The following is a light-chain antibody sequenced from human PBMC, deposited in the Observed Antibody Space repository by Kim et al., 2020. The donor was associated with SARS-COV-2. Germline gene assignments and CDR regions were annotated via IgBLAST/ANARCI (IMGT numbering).Light chain of an antibody. V-gene: IGLV3-1*01. CDR2: QDD. Sequence: VSPGQTASIPCSGDKLGDKYACWYQQKPGQSPVLVIYQDDKRPSAIPERFSGSNSGNTATLTISGTQTVDEADYFCQAWDSSTFVVFGGGTQLTVL. J-gene: IGLJ2*01. CDR1: KLGDKY. CDR3: QAWDSSTFVV.